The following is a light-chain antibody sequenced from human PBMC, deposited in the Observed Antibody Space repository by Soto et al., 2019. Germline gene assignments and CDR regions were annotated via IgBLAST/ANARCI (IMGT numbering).Light chain of an antibody. V-gene: IGLV2-11*01. J-gene: IGLJ1*01. CDR2: DVT. CDR1: SSDVGGYNY. Sequence: QSALTQPRSVSGSPGPSGTFSCSGTSSDVGGYNYVSWYQQHPGKGPKLMIYDVTRRPSVVPDRFSGSKSDNTASLTISGLQAEDEAEYYCFSYAGSHTYVFGTGTQLTVL. CDR3: FSYAGSHTYV.